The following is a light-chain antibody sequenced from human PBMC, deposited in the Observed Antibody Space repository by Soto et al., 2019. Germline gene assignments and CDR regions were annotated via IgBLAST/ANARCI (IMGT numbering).Light chain of an antibody. J-gene: IGKJ1*01. CDR3: QQYNNWPKT. CDR1: QSVSSN. CDR2: GAS. Sequence: ERVMTPSAATLSVSPGERATLSCRASQSVSSNLAWYQQKPGQAPRLLIYGASTRATGIPARFSGSGSGTEFTLTISSLQSEDFAVYYCQQYNNWPKTFGHGTKV. V-gene: IGKV3-15*01.